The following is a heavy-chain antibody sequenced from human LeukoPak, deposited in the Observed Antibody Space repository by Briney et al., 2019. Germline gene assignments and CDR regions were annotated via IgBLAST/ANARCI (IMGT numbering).Heavy chain of an antibody. J-gene: IGHJ4*02. V-gene: IGHV1-8*01. D-gene: IGHD6-13*01. CDR1: GYTFTSYD. Sequence: VSVKVSCKASGYTFTSYDINWVRQATGQGLEWMRWMKPDSADTGYAQKFQGRVTMTRNTSISTAYMELSSLRSEDTAVYYCARGPPERSSSDYWGQGTLVTVSS. CDR2: MKPDSADT. CDR3: ARGPPERSSSDY.